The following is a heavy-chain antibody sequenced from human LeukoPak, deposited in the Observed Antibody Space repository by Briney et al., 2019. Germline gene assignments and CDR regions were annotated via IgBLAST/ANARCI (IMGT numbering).Heavy chain of an antibody. CDR3: ARDPSTVTYVHNWFDP. Sequence: PSETLSLTCTVSGGSISSSIDYWGWIRQPPGKGLEWIGSIYYSGSTYYNPSLKSRVTISVDTSKNQFSLKLSSVTAADTAVYYCARDPSTVTYVHNWFDPWGQGTLVTVSS. CDR1: GGSISSSIDY. D-gene: IGHD4-17*01. CDR2: IYYSGST. J-gene: IGHJ5*02. V-gene: IGHV4-39*07.